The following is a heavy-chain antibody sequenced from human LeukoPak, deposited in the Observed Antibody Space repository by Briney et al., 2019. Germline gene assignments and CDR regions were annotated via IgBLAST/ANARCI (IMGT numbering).Heavy chain of an antibody. J-gene: IGHJ4*02. D-gene: IGHD3-22*01. V-gene: IGHV1-2*02. CDR2: LNPKSGGR. CDR1: GYTFTGYY. Sequence: ASVKVSCKASGYTFTGYYIHWGRQAPGQGLEWMGWLNPKSGGRNYAQKFQGRVSMTRDTSITTAYMDLSSLRFDDSAMYYCARGDFYDSSVYYYDWGQGTLITVSS. CDR3: ARGDFYDSSVYYYD.